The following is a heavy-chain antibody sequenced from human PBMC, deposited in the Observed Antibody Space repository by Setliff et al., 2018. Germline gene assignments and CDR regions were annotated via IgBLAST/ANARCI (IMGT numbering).Heavy chain of an antibody. J-gene: IGHJ6*02. CDR2: IYHNGNT. CDR1: GGSFSDYY. CDR3: ARDRTAYTYGLDV. V-gene: IGHV4-59*01. D-gene: IGHD3-16*01. Sequence: SETLSLTCTVYGGSFSDYYWGWIRQPPGKGLEWIGYIYHNGNTNCNPSLRSRVNMSVDTSNNQFVLNLKAVTAADTAVYYCARDRTAYTYGLDVWGQGTTVTVSS.